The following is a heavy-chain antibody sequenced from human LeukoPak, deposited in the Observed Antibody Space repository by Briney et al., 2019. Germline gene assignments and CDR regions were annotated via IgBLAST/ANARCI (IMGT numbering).Heavy chain of an antibody. V-gene: IGHV3-30*19. CDR2: ISYDGSNK. CDR1: GYSFTSYW. CDR3: ARGSGSGSPEGYYYYGMDV. Sequence: GEYLKISCKGSGYSFTSYWIGWVRQAPGKGLEWVAVISYDGSNKYYADSVKGRFTISRDNSKNTLYLQMNSLRAEDTAVYYCARGSGSGSPEGYYYYGMDVWGQGTTVTVSS. J-gene: IGHJ6*02. D-gene: IGHD3-10*01.